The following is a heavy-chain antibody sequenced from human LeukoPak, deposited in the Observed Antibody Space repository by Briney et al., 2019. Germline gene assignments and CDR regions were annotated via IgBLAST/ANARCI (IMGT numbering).Heavy chain of an antibody. CDR1: GYTFTSYG. Sequence: EASVKASCKASGYTFTSYGISWVRQAPGQGLEWMGWISAYNGNTNYAQKLQGRVTMTTDTSTSTAYMELRSLRSDDTAVYYCARDRTTVTTYYFDYWGQGTLVTVSS. V-gene: IGHV1-18*01. J-gene: IGHJ4*02. D-gene: IGHD4-17*01. CDR3: ARDRTTVTTYYFDY. CDR2: ISAYNGNT.